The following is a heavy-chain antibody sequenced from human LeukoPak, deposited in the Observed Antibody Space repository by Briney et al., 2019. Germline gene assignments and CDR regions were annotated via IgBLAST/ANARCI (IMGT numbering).Heavy chain of an antibody. CDR2: IYYNGNT. CDR1: GGSFRGYY. J-gene: IGHJ4*02. CDR3: ARHPLSGRLFDY. D-gene: IGHD1-26*01. V-gene: IGHV4-34*01. Sequence: PSETLSLTCAVYGGSFRGYYWSWIRQPPGKGLEWIGNIYYNGNTYYNPSLKSRVTISEDTSKNQFSLKLSSVTAADTAVYYCARHPLSGRLFDYWGQGTLVTVSS.